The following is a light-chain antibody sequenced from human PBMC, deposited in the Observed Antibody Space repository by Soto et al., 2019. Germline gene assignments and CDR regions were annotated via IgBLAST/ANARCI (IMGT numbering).Light chain of an antibody. CDR1: QSVSSY. V-gene: IGKV3-15*01. CDR2: DAS. Sequence: EIVMTQSPATLSVSPGERATLSCRASQSVSSYLAWYQQKPGQAPRLLIYDASTRATGIPVRFSGSGSGTEFTLTIRSLQSEDFGVYYCQQNKDWPGTFGQGTKVDIK. J-gene: IGKJ1*01. CDR3: QQNKDWPGT.